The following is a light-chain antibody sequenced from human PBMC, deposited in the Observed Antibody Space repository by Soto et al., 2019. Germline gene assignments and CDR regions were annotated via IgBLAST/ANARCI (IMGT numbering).Light chain of an antibody. CDR1: QSISSD. CDR3: QQYNSWPHS. J-gene: IGKJ2*01. Sequence: ETVLTQSPAILSVSLGERATFSCRASQSISSDLAWYQQKPGQVPRLLIYGASTRDTGIPARFSGSGSGTEFTLTISGLQSEDFAVYHCQQYNSWPHSFGQGTKLEI. V-gene: IGKV3-15*01. CDR2: GAS.